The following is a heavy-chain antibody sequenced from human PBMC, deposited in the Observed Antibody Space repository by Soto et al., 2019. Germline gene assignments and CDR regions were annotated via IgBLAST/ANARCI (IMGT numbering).Heavy chain of an antibody. Sequence: GGSLRLSCAASGFTFSSYGMHWVRQAPGKGLEWVAVISYDGSNKYYADSVKGRFTISRDNSKNTLYLQMNSLRAEDTAVYYCAKDDEPYIVVVPAAPQNNFDYWGQGTLVTVSS. D-gene: IGHD2-2*01. CDR3: AKDDEPYIVVVPAAPQNNFDY. CDR2: ISYDGSNK. V-gene: IGHV3-30*18. J-gene: IGHJ4*02. CDR1: GFTFSSYG.